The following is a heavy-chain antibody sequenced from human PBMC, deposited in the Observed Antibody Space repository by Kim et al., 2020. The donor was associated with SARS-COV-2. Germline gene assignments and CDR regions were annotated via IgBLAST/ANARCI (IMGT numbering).Heavy chain of an antibody. V-gene: IGHV3-23*03. D-gene: IGHD6-13*01. Sequence: YADSVKGRFTISRDNSKNTLYLQMNSLRAEDTAVYYCAKDELAAAGKLDYWGQGTLVTVSS. CDR3: AKDELAAAGKLDY. J-gene: IGHJ4*02.